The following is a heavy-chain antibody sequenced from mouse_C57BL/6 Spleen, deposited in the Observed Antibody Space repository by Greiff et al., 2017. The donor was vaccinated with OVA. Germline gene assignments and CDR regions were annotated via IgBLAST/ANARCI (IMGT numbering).Heavy chain of an antibody. Sequence: DVMLVQPGAGLVRPGGSLKLSCAASGFTFSSYAMYWVRQTPEQRLEWVAYISSGGDYIYYSDTVKGRFTISRDNVSNTLHLQMSSLKSEDTGRYYCIRDYYVSSAYWGPGTLVTVAA. CDR3: IRDYYVSSAY. D-gene: IGHD1-1*01. J-gene: IGHJ3*01. CDR1: GFTFSSYA. CDR2: ISSGGDYI. V-gene: IGHV5-9-1*02.